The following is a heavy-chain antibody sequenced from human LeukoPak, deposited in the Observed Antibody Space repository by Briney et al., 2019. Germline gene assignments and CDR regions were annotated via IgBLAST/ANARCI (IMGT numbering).Heavy chain of an antibody. CDR2: IDYSGST. J-gene: IGHJ3*02. CDR1: GVSISSGGYY. D-gene: IGHD3-22*01. Sequence: SETLSLTCTVSGVSISSGGYYWGWVRQQPGKGLEWIVYIDYSGSTYYNPSLKNRVTISVDTSKNQFSLKLSSVTAADTAVYYCARDRTPTYYYDSSGPRDAFDIWGQGTKVTVSS. CDR3: ARDRTPTYYYDSSGPRDAFDI. V-gene: IGHV4-31*03.